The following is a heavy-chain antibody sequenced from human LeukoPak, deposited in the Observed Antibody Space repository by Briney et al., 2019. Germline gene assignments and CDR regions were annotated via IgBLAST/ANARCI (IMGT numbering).Heavy chain of an antibody. V-gene: IGHV3-48*01. CDR1: GFTFSSYA. CDR3: ARDPPHYYDSSGYRLDAFDI. J-gene: IGHJ3*02. CDR2: ISSSSSTI. Sequence: PGGSLRLSCAASGFTFSSYAMSWVRQAPGKGLEWVSYISSSSSTIYYADSVKGRFTISRDNAKNSLYLQMNSLRAEDTAVYYCARDPPHYYDSSGYRLDAFDIWGQGTMVTVSS. D-gene: IGHD3-22*01.